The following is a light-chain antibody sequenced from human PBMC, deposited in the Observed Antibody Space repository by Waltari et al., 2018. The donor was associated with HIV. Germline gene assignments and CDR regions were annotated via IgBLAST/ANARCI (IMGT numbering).Light chain of an antibody. V-gene: IGKV3-15*01. CDR3: QQYYNWPPLT. CDR2: GAS. J-gene: IGKJ4*01. Sequence: EIVMTQSPATLSVFPGDRATLSCRASQSVSSNLAWYQQKPGQAPRPLSYGASTRATGIPARFSGSGSGTEFTLTISSLQSEDFAVYYCQQYYNWPPLTFGGGTKVEI. CDR1: QSVSSN.